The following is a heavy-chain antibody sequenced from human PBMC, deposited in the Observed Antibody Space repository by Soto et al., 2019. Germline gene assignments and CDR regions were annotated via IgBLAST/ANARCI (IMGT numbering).Heavy chain of an antibody. CDR3: AREFTRYYDILTGGSLDI. D-gene: IGHD3-9*01. V-gene: IGHV1-69*04. CDR1: GGTFSSCT. Sequence: SVKVTCKASGGTFSSCTISWVRQAPGQGLEWMGRIIPILGIANYAQKFQGRVTITADKSTSTAYMELSSLRSEDTAVYYCAREFTRYYDILTGGSLDIWGQGTMVTVSS. J-gene: IGHJ3*02. CDR2: IIPILGIA.